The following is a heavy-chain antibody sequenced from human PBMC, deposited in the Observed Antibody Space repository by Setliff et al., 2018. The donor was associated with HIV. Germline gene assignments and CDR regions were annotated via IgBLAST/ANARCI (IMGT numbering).Heavy chain of an antibody. V-gene: IGHV3-23*01. Sequence: QSGGSLRLSCVASGFRFRGHAMNWVRQAPGKGLEWVSVISGSGGSTYYADSVKGRFTISRDNSKNTLYLQMNSLRAEDTAVYYCARPNYYDSSGSFDYWGQGTLVTVSS. CDR2: ISGSGGST. J-gene: IGHJ4*02. CDR1: GFRFRGHA. CDR3: ARPNYYDSSGSFDY. D-gene: IGHD3-22*01.